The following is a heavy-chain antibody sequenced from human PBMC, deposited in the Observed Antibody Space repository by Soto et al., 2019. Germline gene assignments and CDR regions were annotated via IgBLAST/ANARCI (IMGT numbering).Heavy chain of an antibody. CDR3: ARRAQGDSYGYWFDY. CDR1: GGSISSSSYY. J-gene: IGHJ4*02. CDR2: IYYSGST. V-gene: IGHV4-39*07. D-gene: IGHD5-18*01. Sequence: SETLSLTCTVSGGSISSSSYYWGWIRQPPGKGLEWIGSIYYSGSTYYNPSLKSRVTISVDTSKNQFSLKLSSVTAADTAVYYCARRAQGDSYGYWFDYWGQGTLVTVSS.